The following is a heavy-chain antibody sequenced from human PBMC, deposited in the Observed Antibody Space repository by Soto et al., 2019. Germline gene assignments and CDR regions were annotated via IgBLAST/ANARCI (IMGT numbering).Heavy chain of an antibody. CDR3: VKDESINWYSGHFRH. CDR1: GFTFDDYA. Sequence: GGSLGLSWAASGFTFDDYAMHWVRPVPGKGLEWVSGIIWNSGSIGYGNSVKGRFAISRDNAKNSLHLQMNSLSAEDTAFYYCVKDESINWYSGHFRHWGQGTLVTVSS. CDR2: IIWNSGSI. V-gene: IGHV3-9*01. J-gene: IGHJ1*01. D-gene: IGHD6-13*01.